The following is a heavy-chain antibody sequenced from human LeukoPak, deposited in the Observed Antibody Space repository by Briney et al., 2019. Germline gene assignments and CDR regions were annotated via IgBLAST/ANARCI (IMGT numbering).Heavy chain of an antibody. D-gene: IGHD6-13*01. CDR2: IYPGDSDP. Sequence: GESLKISCKGSGYTFTTYWIGWVRQMPGKGLEWMGIIYPGDSDPRYSPSFQGQVTISADTSISTAYLQWSSLKASDSAMYYCARHGLGSSWFGFDYWGQGTLVTVSS. CDR1: GYTFTTYW. V-gene: IGHV5-51*01. J-gene: IGHJ4*02. CDR3: ARHGLGSSWFGFDY.